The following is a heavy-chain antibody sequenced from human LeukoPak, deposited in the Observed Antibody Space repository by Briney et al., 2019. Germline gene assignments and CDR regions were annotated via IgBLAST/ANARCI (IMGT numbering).Heavy chain of an antibody. Sequence: PSETLSLTCNVSGASTSDNNFYWSWIRQPAGESLEWIGRTFNGGSPNYNHSLMSRVTISMDTSTNQFSLKLNSVTAADTAIYYCARGVVSPRFFDYMDVWGKGTPVTVSS. CDR1: GASTSDNNFY. CDR2: TFNGGSP. V-gene: IGHV4-61*02. CDR3: ARGVVSPRFFDYMDV. J-gene: IGHJ6*03. D-gene: IGHD2-2*01.